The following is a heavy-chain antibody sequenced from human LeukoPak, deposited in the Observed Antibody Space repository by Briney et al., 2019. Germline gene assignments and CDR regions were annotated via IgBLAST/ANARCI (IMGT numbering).Heavy chain of an antibody. CDR1: GFTFGDYN. CDR2: IRGKASGGTT. CDR3: TRDALLPDY. Sequence: GGSLRLSCTASGFTFGDYNMSWVRQAPGRGLGWVGFIRGKASGGTTEYAAPVKGRFTISRDDSKSIAYLQMNSLKSEDTAVYYCTRDALLPDYWGQGTQVTVSS. V-gene: IGHV3-49*04. J-gene: IGHJ4*02.